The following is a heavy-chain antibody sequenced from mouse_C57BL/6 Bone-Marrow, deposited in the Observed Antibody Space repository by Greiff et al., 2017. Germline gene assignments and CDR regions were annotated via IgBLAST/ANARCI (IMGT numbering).Heavy chain of an antibody. Sequence: EVQLQQSGPELVKPGASVKISCKASGYTFTDYYMNWVKQSHGKSLEWIGDINPNNGGTSYNQKFKGKATLTVDKSSSTAYIELRSLTSEDSAVYYCARGGTTVDYWGQGTTLTVSS. D-gene: IGHD1-1*01. CDR1: GYTFTDYY. CDR2: INPNNGGT. V-gene: IGHV1-26*01. J-gene: IGHJ2*01. CDR3: ARGGTTVDY.